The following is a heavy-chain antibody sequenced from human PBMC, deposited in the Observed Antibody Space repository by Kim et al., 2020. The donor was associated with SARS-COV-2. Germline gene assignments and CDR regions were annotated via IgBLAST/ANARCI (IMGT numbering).Heavy chain of an antibody. Sequence: YAVSVKSRITITPDTSKNQFSLQLNSVTPEDTAVYYCARLDIAVALAFDIWGQGTMVTVSS. V-gene: IGHV6-1*01. D-gene: IGHD6-19*01. CDR3: ARLDIAVALAFDI. J-gene: IGHJ3*02.